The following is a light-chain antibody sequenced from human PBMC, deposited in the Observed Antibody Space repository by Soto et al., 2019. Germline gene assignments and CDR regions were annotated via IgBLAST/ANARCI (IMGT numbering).Light chain of an antibody. CDR1: KNDIGVYDF. Sequence: QSVLTQPPSASGSPGQSVTISCNGTKNDIGVYDFVSWYQHHPGKAPRLIIYEVVQRPSGVPDRFSGSKSGNTASLTVSGLQAADEADYFCKSYAGSNTYVFGRGTKV. J-gene: IGLJ1*01. CDR3: KSYAGSNTYV. V-gene: IGLV2-8*01. CDR2: EVV.